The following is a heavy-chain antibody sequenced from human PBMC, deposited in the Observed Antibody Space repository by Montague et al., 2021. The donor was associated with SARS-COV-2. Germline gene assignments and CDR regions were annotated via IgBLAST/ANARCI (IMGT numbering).Heavy chain of an antibody. CDR2: VDTAGDP. D-gene: IGHD3-10*01. Sequence: SLSFSCAASGLTFSSYDFHWVRQGTGKGLEWVSAVDTAGDPYYADPVKGRFTISRKNAKNYVYLQLDSLRAGDTAVYYCARGVKSTIRGIITKRTPLPRGNMDVWGQGTVVIVSS. CDR1: GLTFSSYD. CDR3: ARGVKSTIRGIITKRTPLPRGNMDV. J-gene: IGHJ6*02. V-gene: IGHV3-13*05.